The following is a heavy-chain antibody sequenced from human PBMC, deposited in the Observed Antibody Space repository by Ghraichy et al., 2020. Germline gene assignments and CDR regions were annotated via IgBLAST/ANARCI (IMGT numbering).Heavy chain of an antibody. J-gene: IGHJ6*02. CDR3: ARHPPRSRRSGYIGRAEVKGDYYYGMDV. Sequence: SETLSLTCTVSGGSISSYYWSWIRQPPGKGLEWIGYIYYSGSTNYNPSLKSRVTISVDTSKNQFSLKLSSVTAADTAVYYCARHPPRSRRSGYIGRAEVKGDYYYGMDVWGQGTTVTVSS. V-gene: IGHV4-59*08. CDR2: IYYSGST. CDR1: GGSISSYY. D-gene: IGHD3-22*01.